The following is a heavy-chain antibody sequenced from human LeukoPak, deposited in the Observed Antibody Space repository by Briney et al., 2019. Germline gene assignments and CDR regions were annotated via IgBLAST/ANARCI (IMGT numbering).Heavy chain of an antibody. CDR3: TGRASVTTFFYY. J-gene: IGHJ4*02. CDR1: GFTFSSYS. V-gene: IGHV3-21*04. D-gene: IGHD4-17*01. Sequence: PGGSLRLSCAASGFTFSSYSMNWVRQAPGEGLEWVSSISSSSSYIYYADSVKGRFTISRDNAKNSLYLQMNSLRAEDTAVYYCTGRASVTTFFYYWGQGTLVTVSS. CDR2: ISSSSSYI.